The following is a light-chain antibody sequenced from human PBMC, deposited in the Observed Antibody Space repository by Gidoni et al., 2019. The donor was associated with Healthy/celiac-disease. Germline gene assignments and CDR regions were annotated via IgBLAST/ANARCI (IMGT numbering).Light chain of an antibody. J-gene: IGKJ5*01. CDR1: QRISSY. CDR3: QQSYSTPST. Sequence: DIQLTNSPSSLSASVGDRVTITCRASQRISSYLNWYQQKPGKAPKLLSYAASSLKSGVPSRSSGSGSGTDFTLTISSLQPEDFATYYCQQSYSTPSTFGQGTRLEIK. CDR2: AAS. V-gene: IGKV1-39*01.